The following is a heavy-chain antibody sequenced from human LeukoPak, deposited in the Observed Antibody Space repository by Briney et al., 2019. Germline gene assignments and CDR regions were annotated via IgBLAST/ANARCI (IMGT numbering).Heavy chain of an antibody. J-gene: IGHJ3*02. V-gene: IGHV4-30-4*08. CDR1: GGSIRRGDYY. D-gene: IGHD5-24*01. Sequence: SQTLSLTCTVSGGSIRRGDYYWSWIRQPPGKGLEWIGYIYYSGNTYYNPSLKSRVTISVDTSKKQFSLEMSFVTAADAAVYYCARATITMAVGVPADAFDIWGQGTVVTVSS. CDR2: IYYSGNT. CDR3: ARATITMAVGVPADAFDI.